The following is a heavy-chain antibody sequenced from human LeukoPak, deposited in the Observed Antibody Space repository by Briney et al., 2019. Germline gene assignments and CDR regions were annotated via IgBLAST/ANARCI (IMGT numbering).Heavy chain of an antibody. J-gene: IGHJ3*02. D-gene: IGHD3-3*01. V-gene: IGHV3-23*01. CDR3: AKVPGLLSEYYYFWRGYSGDNAFDI. CDR1: GFTFSSYA. Sequence: GGSLRLSCAASGFTFSSYAMSWVRQAPGKGLEWVSAISGSGGSTYYADSVKGRFTISRDNSKNTLYLQMNSLSAEDTAVYFCAKVPGLLSEYYYFWRGYSGDNAFDIWGQGTMVTVSS. CDR2: ISGSGGST.